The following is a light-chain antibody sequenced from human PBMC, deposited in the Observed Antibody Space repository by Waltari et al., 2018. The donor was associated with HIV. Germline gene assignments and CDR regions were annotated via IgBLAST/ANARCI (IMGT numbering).Light chain of an antibody. CDR3: HNYGTSSHP. J-gene: IGKJ1*01. V-gene: IGKV1-5*03. CDR1: QSFDQR. Sequence: DIQMTQSPSIISASVGDRVPITCRDSQSFDQRLAWHQQTPGKAPKVLMFAASTLVEGVPSRFSGSQSGTEFNLTITNLQPDDFATYYCHNYGTSSHPFGQGTKV. CDR2: AAS.